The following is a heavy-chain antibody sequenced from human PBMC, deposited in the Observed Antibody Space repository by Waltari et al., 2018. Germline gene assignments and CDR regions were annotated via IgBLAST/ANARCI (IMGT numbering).Heavy chain of an antibody. J-gene: IGHJ4*02. Sequence: QVQLQESGPGLVKPSQTLSLTCTVSGGSISSGSYYWSWIRQPAGKGLEWIGRIYTSGSTNYNPSLKSRVTISVDTSKNQFSLKLSSVTAADTAVYYCARGRETAAGIFDYWGQGTLVIVSS. D-gene: IGHD6-13*01. CDR3: ARGRETAAGIFDY. V-gene: IGHV4-61*02. CDR1: GGSISSGSYY. CDR2: IYTSGST.